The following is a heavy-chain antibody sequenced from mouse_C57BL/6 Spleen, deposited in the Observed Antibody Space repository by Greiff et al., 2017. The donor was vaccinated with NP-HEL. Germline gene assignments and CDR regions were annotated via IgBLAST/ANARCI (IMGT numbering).Heavy chain of an antibody. Sequence: QVQLQQPGAELVKPGASVKLSCKASGYTFTSYWMQWVKQRPGQGLEWIGEIAPSDSYTNYNQKFKGKATLTVDTSSSTAYMQLSSLTSEDSAVYYCARRQLRLYYFDYWGQGTTLTVSS. J-gene: IGHJ2*01. CDR1: GYTFTSYW. CDR2: IAPSDSYT. CDR3: ARRQLRLYYFDY. V-gene: IGHV1-50*01. D-gene: IGHD3-2*02.